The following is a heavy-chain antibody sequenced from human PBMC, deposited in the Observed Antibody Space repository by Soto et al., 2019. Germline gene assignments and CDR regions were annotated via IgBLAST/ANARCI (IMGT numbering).Heavy chain of an antibody. CDR3: AHYSSTCSFDY. V-gene: IGHV2-5*02. D-gene: IGHD6-13*01. Sequence: QITLKESGPTLVKPTQTLTLTCTFSGFSLSTSGMGVGWIRQPPGKALEWLALIYWDDDKRYSPFLKSRLTFTNDTSKTQVVLTMTNFDPVDTATYYCAHYSSTCSFDYWGQGTLVTVSS. J-gene: IGHJ4*02. CDR2: IYWDDDK. CDR1: GFSLSTSGMG.